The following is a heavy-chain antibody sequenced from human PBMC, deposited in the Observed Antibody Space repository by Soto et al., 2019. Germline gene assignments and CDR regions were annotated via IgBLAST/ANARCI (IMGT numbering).Heavy chain of an antibody. J-gene: IGHJ6*02. CDR2: MYYTGVT. Sequence: SETLSFTCSVSGGSVRSGNHFWNWIRQPPGRRLEWLGYMYYTGVTNYNPSLKSRVSMSVDTSKNQFSLKLTSLTAADTAVYYCARGGEPLGYYGLDVWGQGITVTVS. D-gene: IGHD3-10*01. CDR1: GGSVRSGNHF. V-gene: IGHV4-61*01. CDR3: ARGGEPLGYYGLDV.